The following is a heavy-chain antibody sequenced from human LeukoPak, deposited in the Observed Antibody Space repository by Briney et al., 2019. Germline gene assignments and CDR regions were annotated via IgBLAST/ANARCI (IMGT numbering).Heavy chain of an antibody. J-gene: IGHJ4*02. CDR3: AKDPHPLTMIVVAVDY. Sequence: GGSLRLSCAASGFTFSSYAMSWVRQAPGKGLEWASAISGSGGSTYYADSVKGRFTISRDNSKNTLYLQMNSLRAEDTAVYYCAKDPHPLTMIVVAVDYWGQGTLVTVSS. D-gene: IGHD3-22*01. V-gene: IGHV3-23*01. CDR1: GFTFSSYA. CDR2: ISGSGGST.